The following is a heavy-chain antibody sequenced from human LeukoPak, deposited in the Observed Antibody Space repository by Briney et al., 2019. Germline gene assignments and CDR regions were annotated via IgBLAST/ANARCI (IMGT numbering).Heavy chain of an antibody. Sequence: GGSLRLSRAPSGFSVSDYSISWLRQSPGKGPEGISYVMSGRGSTNYADSVKGRFTISRDNAKNSVALQLDGLRADDTAVYFCTRERRGSYYAFESWGQGTLVTVSS. V-gene: IGHV3-11*05. CDR1: GFSVSDYS. CDR3: TRERRGSYYAFES. J-gene: IGHJ4*02. D-gene: IGHD3-16*01. CDR2: VMSGRGST.